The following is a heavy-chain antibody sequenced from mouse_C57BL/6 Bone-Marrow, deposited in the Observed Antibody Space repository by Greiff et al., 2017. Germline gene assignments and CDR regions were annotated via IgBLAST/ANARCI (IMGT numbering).Heavy chain of an antibody. V-gene: IGHV5-15*01. CDR2: ISPLAYSI. CDR3: ARQEDYDFAY. CDR1: GFTFSDYG. D-gene: IGHD2-4*01. J-gene: IGHJ3*01. Sequence: DVMLVESGGGLVQPGGSLKLSCAASGFTFSDYGMAWVRQAPRKGPEWVAFISPLAYSINYDDTVTGRFTMARETAKNTLYLEMSSLRSEDTAMYYCARQEDYDFAYWGQGTLVTVSA.